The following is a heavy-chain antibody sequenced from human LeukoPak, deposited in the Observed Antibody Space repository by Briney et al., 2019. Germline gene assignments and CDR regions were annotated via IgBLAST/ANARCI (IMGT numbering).Heavy chain of an antibody. D-gene: IGHD2/OR15-2a*01. Sequence: GGSLRRSGAASGFTFSSYARGWVGQAPGKGREWGSAISGSGGSTYYADSVKRRFTISRATSNNTLYLQMNSLRADATAVYYCAKGGHFDWFDPWGQGTLVTVSS. V-gene: IGHV3-23*01. J-gene: IGHJ5*02. CDR1: GFTFSSYA. CDR3: AKGGHFDWFDP. CDR2: ISGSGGST.